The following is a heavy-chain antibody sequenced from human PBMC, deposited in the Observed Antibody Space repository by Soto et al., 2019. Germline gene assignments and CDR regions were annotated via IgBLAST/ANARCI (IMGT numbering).Heavy chain of an antibody. V-gene: IGHV3-23*01. D-gene: IGHD3-3*01. CDR1: GFTFNTYA. CDR2: ISESGDGT. Sequence: LRLSCAASGFTFNTYAMTWVRQAPGKGLEWVSLISESGDGTYYADSVKGRFTISRDNSQRTLNLQMNSLRAEDTAVYYCAKNGDFWSWGMDVWGQGTTVTVSS. CDR3: AKNGDFWSWGMDV. J-gene: IGHJ6*02.